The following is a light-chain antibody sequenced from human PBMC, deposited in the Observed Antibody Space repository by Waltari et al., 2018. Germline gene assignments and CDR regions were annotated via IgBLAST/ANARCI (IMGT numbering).Light chain of an antibody. Sequence: EIVMTQSSATLSVSPGESATLSCRASQSVSSNLAWYQQKPGQAPRLLIYGASTRATGIPARFSGSGSGTEFTLTISSLQSEDFAVYYCQQYNNWPPLFGGGTKVEIK. J-gene: IGKJ4*01. V-gene: IGKV3-15*01. CDR2: GAS. CDR3: QQYNNWPPL. CDR1: QSVSSN.